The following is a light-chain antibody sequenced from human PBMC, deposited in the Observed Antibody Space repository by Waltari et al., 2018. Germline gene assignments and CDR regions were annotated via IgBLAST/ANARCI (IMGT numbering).Light chain of an antibody. CDR2: DDS. J-gene: IGLJ1*01. V-gene: IGLV3-21*03. CDR1: NIGGKT. Sequence: SYVLTQPASVSVAPGKTARITCEGNNIGGKTVHWYQLRPGQAPVLVVNDDSDRPSGIPERFFGSKSGNTATLTISGVEVGDEGDYYCQVWEGSSDHYVFGTGTAVSV. CDR3: QVWEGSSDHYV.